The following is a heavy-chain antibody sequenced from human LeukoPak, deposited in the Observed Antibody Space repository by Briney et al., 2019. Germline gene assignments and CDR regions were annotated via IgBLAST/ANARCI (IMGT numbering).Heavy chain of an antibody. V-gene: IGHV3-30*18. J-gene: IGHJ4*02. CDR2: ISYDGSNK. CDR3: AKDGGSD. Sequence: PGGSLRLSCAASGFTFSSYGMHWVRQAPGKGLEWVAVISYDGSNKYYADSVKGRFTISRDKSKNTLYLQMNSLRAEDTAVYYCAKDGGSDWGQGTLVTVSS. D-gene: IGHD2-15*01. CDR1: GFTFSSYG.